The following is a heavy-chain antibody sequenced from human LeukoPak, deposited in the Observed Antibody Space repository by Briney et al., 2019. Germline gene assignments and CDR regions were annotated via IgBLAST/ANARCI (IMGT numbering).Heavy chain of an antibody. J-gene: IGHJ6*02. V-gene: IGHV1-8*01. CDR2: MNPNSGNT. CDR1: GYTFTSYD. Sequence: ASVKVSCRASGYTFTSYDINWVRQATGQGLEWMGWMNPNSGNTGYAQKFQGRVTMTGNTSISTAYMELSRLRSDDTAVYYCARDGSGSYYYYYYGMDVWGQGTTVTVSS. CDR3: ARDGSGSYYYYYYGMDV. D-gene: IGHD3-10*01.